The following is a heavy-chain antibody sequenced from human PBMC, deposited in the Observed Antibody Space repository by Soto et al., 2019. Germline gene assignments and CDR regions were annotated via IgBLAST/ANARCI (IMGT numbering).Heavy chain of an antibody. D-gene: IGHD2-21*02. CDR3: ARLGYCDGDACYVWGNFDY. CDR2: IYYSGST. Sequence: PSETLSLTCTVSGDSISDYYWNWIRQPPGKGLEWIGYIYYSGSTYYNPSLESRVTISVDTSKNQFSLNLRSVTAADTAVYYCARLGYCDGDACYVWGNFDYWGQGTLVTVSS. V-gene: IGHV4-59*08. J-gene: IGHJ4*02. CDR1: GDSISDYY.